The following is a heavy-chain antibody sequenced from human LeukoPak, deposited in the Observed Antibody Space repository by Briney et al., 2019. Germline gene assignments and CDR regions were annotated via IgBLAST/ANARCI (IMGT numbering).Heavy chain of an antibody. J-gene: IGHJ6*03. Sequence: KPSETPSLTCTVSGGSISSYYWSWIRQPPGKGLEYIGYIYYSGSTNYNPSLKSRLTISVDTSKNQFSLKLSSVTAADTAVYYCARETSQKGAHYMDVWGKGTTVTISS. CDR1: GGSISSYY. CDR3: ARETSQKGAHYMDV. CDR2: IYYSGST. D-gene: IGHD3-16*01. V-gene: IGHV4-59*01.